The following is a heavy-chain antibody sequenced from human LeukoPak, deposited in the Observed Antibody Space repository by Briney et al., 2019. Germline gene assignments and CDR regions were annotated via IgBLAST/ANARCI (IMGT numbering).Heavy chain of an antibody. CDR1: GYTFTSYG. Sequence: GASVKVSCKASGYTFTSYGISWVRQAPGQGLEWMGWISAYNGNTNYAQKLQGRVTMTTDTSTSTAYMELRSLRSDDTAVYYCARGRQPIAAAPSSRHYYYYMDVWGKGTTVTISS. V-gene: IGHV1-18*01. J-gene: IGHJ6*03. CDR3: ARGRQPIAAAPSSRHYYYYMDV. D-gene: IGHD6-13*01. CDR2: ISAYNGNT.